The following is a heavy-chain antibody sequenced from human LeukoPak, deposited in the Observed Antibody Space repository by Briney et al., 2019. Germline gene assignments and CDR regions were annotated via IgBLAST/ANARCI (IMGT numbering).Heavy chain of an antibody. CDR2: IRSKAYGGTT. J-gene: IGHJ4*02. V-gene: IGHV3-49*04. D-gene: IGHD2-2*01. Sequence: PGRSLRLSCTASGFTFGDYAMSWVRQAPGKGLEWVGFIRSKAYGGTTEYAASVKGRFTISRDDSKSIAYLQMNSLKTEDTAVYYCTRHHPYCSSTSCYWDYWGQGTLVTVSS. CDR3: TRHHPYCSSTSCYWDY. CDR1: GFTFGDYA.